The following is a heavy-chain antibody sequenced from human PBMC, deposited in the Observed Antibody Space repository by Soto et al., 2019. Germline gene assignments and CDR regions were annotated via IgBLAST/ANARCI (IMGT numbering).Heavy chain of an antibody. CDR2: MYYSGHS. D-gene: IGHD3-10*01. CDR1: GGSISDNAYY. Sequence: QVQLQESGPGLVKPSQTLSLTCTVSGGSISDNAYYWIWVRQHPGKGLEWIGYMYYSGHSYYNPSLRSRVTISVDTSKTQFSLKLTSVTDADTAVYFCARDDRYGPMGGMDVWGQGTSVTVSS. V-gene: IGHV4-31*03. CDR3: ARDDRYGPMGGMDV. J-gene: IGHJ6*02.